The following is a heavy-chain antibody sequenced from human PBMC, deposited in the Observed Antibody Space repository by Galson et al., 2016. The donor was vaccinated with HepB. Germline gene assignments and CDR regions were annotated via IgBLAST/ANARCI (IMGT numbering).Heavy chain of an antibody. V-gene: IGHV3-23*01. CDR3: AKSVCGADCYTDY. D-gene: IGHD2-21*02. Sequence: SLRLSCAASGFTFSNYAMSWVRQAPGKGLEWVSSISAGDGSTHYADSVKGRFTISRDNSKNTLSLQMSSLRAEDTAVYYCAKSVCGADCYTDYWGQGTLVTVSS. J-gene: IGHJ4*02. CDR2: ISAGDGST. CDR1: GFTFSNYA.